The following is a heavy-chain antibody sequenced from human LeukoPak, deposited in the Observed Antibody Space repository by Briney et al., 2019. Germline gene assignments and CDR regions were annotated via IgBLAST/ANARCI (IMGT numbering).Heavy chain of an antibody. V-gene: IGHV3-30*02. CDR2: IRNEGDIK. J-gene: IGHJ4*02. CDR1: GFTFSSFG. CDR3: AKDAAAAALYYFDY. Sequence: GGSLRLSCAASGFTFSSFGMHWVRQAPGKGLEWVAFIRNEGDIKYYADSVKGRFTISRDNSKNTLYLQMNSLRAEDTAVYYCAKDAAAAALYYFDYWGQGTLVTVSS. D-gene: IGHD6-13*01.